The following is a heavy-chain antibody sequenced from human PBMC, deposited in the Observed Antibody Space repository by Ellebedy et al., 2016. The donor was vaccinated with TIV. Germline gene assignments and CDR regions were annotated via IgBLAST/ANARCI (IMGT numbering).Heavy chain of an antibody. CDR1: GGSISSYY. J-gene: IGHJ4*02. D-gene: IGHD3-3*01. CDR3: ARLTSGYYANFDY. V-gene: IGHV4-59*01. CDR2: IYYNGNT. Sequence: GSLRLSXTVSGGSISSYYWSWIRQPPGKGLECIGYIYYNGNTNYNPSLKSRVTISVDTSKNQFSLKLSSVTAADTAVYYCARLTSGYYANFDYWGQGTLVTVS.